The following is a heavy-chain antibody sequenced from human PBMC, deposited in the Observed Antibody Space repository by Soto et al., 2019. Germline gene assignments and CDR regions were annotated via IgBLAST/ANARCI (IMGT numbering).Heavy chain of an antibody. D-gene: IGHD4-17*01. J-gene: IGHJ4*02. CDR3: AKAYGDYDMLGY. Sequence: VASVKVSCKASGGTFSSYAISWVRQAPGQGLEWMGGIIPIFGTANYAQKFKGRVTITADESTSTAYLELSSLRSEDTAVYYCAKAYGDYDMLGYWGQGTLVTVSS. V-gene: IGHV1-69*13. CDR1: GGTFSSYA. CDR2: IIPIFGTA.